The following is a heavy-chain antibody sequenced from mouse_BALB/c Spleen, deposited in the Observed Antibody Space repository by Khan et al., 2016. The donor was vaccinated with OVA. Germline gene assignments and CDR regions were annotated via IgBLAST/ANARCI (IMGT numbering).Heavy chain of an antibody. Sequence: QVQLKQSGPGLVAPSQSLSITCTVSGYSLTRYGVHWVRQPPGKGLEWLGLIWAGGSTNYNWALMSRLSISIDNSKSLAVLIMNSLQTDDTSLCDGTRSKYLVRYWGQGTPLTVSA. CDR3: TRSKYLVRY. J-gene: IGHJ2*01. V-gene: IGHV2-9*02. CDR2: IWAGGST. CDR1: GYSLTRYG.